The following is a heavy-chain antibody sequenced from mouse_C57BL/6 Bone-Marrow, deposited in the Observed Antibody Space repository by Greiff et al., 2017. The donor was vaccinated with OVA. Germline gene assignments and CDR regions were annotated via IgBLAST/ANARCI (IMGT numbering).Heavy chain of an antibody. CDR3: ARDPIYYYGSSYYFDY. CDR1: GYSITSGYY. CDR2: ISYDGSN. V-gene: IGHV3-6*01. Sequence: EVQVVESGPGLVKPSQSLSLTCSVTGYSITSGYYWNWIRQFPGNKLEWMGYISYDGSNNYNPSLKNRISITRDTSKNQFFLKLNSVTTEDTATYYCARDPIYYYGSSYYFDYWGQGTTLTVSS. J-gene: IGHJ2*01. D-gene: IGHD1-1*01.